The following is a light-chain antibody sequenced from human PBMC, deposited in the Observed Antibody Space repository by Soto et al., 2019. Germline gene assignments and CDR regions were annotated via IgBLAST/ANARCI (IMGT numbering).Light chain of an antibody. J-gene: IGKJ5*01. CDR2: DAS. Sequence: EIVLTQSPATLSLSPGERATLSCRASQSVSSYLAWYQQKPGQAPRLLIYDASNRATGIPARFSASGSGTDFTPTISSLEPEDSAVYYWQQRGNWITFGPGTRLEIK. CDR3: QQRGNWIT. CDR1: QSVSSY. V-gene: IGKV3-11*01.